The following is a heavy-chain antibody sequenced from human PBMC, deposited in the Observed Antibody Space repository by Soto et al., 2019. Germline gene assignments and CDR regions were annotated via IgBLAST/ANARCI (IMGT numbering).Heavy chain of an antibody. D-gene: IGHD6-13*01. CDR3: ARGIAAAGTDY. J-gene: IGHJ4*02. CDR1: GFTFSSYS. CDR2: ISSSSSYI. V-gene: IGHV3-21*01. Sequence: GESLKISCAASGFTFSSYSMNWVRQAPGKGLEWVSSISSSSSYIYYADSVKGRFTISRDNAKNSLYLQMNSLRAEDTAVYYCARGIAAAGTDYWGQGTLVTVSS.